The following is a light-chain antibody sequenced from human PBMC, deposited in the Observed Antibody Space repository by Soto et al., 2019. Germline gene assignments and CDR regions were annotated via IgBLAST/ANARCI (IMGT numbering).Light chain of an antibody. J-gene: IGKJ3*01. V-gene: IGKV3-11*01. Sequence: EIVLTQSPATLSLSPGERATLSCRASQSVSSSLAWYQQKPGQAPRLLIYAASNRATGIPARFSGSGSGTDFTLTISSLEPEDFAVYYCQHRGDWPLFSFGPGTKVGIK. CDR3: QHRGDWPLFS. CDR2: AAS. CDR1: QSVSSS.